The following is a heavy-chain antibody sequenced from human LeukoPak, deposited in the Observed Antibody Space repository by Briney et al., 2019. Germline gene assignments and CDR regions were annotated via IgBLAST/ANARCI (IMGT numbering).Heavy chain of an antibody. D-gene: IGHD3-16*01. Sequence: GGSLRLSCAASGFIFSGYAMNWVRQAPGKGLEWISYIGSSGATIYYADSVKGRFTISRDSGKSSVYLQMNSLRVEDTAVYYCARDRRLTFGGVMGYFDLWGQGTPVTVSS. CDR2: IGSSGATI. CDR1: GFIFSGYA. V-gene: IGHV3-48*04. J-gene: IGHJ4*02. CDR3: ARDRRLTFGGVMGYFDL.